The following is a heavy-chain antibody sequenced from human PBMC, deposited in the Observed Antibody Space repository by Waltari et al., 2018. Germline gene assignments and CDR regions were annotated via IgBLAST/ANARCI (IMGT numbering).Heavy chain of an antibody. CDR2: KKEDGRQM. D-gene: IGHD3-3*01. CDR3: ARDDWNGQSGHFDAFDI. V-gene: IGHV3-7*01. CDR1: GFTFNTYW. Sequence: EVQLVESGGGLVQPGGSLRLSCIAAGFTFNTYWLAWVRQGPGKGLEWGANKKEDGRQMLYADSVKGRFIISRDNAKNAIFLEMNSLRVEDTAVYYCARDDWNGQSGHFDAFDIWGQGTMVTVSS. J-gene: IGHJ3*02.